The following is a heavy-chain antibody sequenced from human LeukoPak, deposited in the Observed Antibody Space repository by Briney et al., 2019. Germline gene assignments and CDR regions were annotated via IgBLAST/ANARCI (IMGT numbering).Heavy chain of an antibody. CDR2: IYYSGST. J-gene: IGHJ4*02. D-gene: IGHD5-18*01. CDR1: GGSISSYC. V-gene: IGHV4-59*08. CDR3: ARTPVDTAMVTSYFDY. Sequence: SETLSLTCTVSGGSISSYCWSWIRQPPGKGLEWIGYIYYSGSTNYNPSLKSRVTISVDTSKNQFSLKLSSVTAADTAVYYCARTPVDTAMVTSYFDYWGQGTLVTVSS.